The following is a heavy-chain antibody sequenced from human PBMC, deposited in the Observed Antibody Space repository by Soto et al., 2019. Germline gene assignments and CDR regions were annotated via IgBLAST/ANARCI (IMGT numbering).Heavy chain of an antibody. CDR1: GFNFSPYW. J-gene: IGHJ4*02. D-gene: IGHD3-22*01. CDR3: ASLGGQQLVESIKYYYDSSGSGIDY. V-gene: IGHV3-74*01. CDR2: IGGGGSVT. Sequence: GGSLRLSCAASGFNFSPYWMHWVRQVPGKGLEWISHIGGGGSVTIYADSVKGRFTISRDNAKNSLYLQMNSLRAEDTAVYYCASLGGQQLVESIKYYYDSSGSGIDYWGQGTLVTVSS.